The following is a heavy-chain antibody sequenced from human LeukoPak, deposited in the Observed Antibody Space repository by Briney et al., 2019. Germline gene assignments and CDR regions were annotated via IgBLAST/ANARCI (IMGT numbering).Heavy chain of an antibody. CDR1: GGSISSSSYY. V-gene: IGHV4-39*01. J-gene: IGHJ4*02. CDR3: ARCIVGSTRRLEGSDY. Sequence: SETLSLTCTASGGSISSSSYYWGWIRRSPGKGLEWIGSIYYSGSTYYNPSLKSRVTISVDTSKNQFSLKLSSVTAADTAVYYCARCIVGSTRRLEGSDYWGQGTLVTVSS. D-gene: IGHD1-26*01. CDR2: IYYSGST.